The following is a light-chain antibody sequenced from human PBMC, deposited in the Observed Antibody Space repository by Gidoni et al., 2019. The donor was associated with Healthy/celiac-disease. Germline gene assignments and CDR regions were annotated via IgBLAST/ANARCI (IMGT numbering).Light chain of an antibody. CDR1: NLGDKY. J-gene: IGLJ2*01. Sequence: SSELTQPPSVSVSPGQTASITCSGDNLGDKYACWYQQKPGQSPVLVIYQDSKRPSGIPERFSGSNSGNTATLTISGTQAMDEADYYCQSWDSSTGGVFGGGTKLTVL. CDR3: QSWDSSTGGV. CDR2: QDS. V-gene: IGLV3-1*01.